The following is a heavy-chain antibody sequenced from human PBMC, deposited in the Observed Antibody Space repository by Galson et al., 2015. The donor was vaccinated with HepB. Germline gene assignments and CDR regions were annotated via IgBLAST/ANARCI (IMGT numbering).Heavy chain of an antibody. CDR3: AKLLPYFYDSSGAIDY. D-gene: IGHD3-22*01. CDR2: ISGSAGST. J-gene: IGHJ4*02. CDR1: GFTFSTYA. Sequence: SLRLSCAASGFTFSTYAMSWVRQAPGKGLEWVSTISGSAGSTFYADSVKGRFTISRDNSKNTLYLQMNSLRGEDTAVYYCAKLLPYFYDSSGAIDYWGQGTLVTVSS. V-gene: IGHV3-23*01.